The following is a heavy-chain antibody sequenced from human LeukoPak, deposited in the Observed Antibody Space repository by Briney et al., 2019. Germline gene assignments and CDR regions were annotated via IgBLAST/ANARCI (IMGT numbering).Heavy chain of an antibody. D-gene: IGHD3-10*01. CDR3: ARRSRPNYYGSGSYFDY. Sequence: SETLSLTCTVSGGSISSGSYYWSWIRQPAGKGLEWIGSIYYSGSTYYNPSLKSRVTISVDTSKNQFSLKLSSVTAADTAVYYCARRSRPNYYGSGSYFDYWGQGTLVTVSS. J-gene: IGHJ4*02. CDR1: GGSISSGSYY. CDR2: IYYSGST. V-gene: IGHV4-39*01.